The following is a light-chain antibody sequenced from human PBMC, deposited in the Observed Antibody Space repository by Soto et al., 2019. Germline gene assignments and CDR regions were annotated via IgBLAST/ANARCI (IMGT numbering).Light chain of an antibody. CDR1: YGITNY. J-gene: IGKJ1*01. Sequence: DIQVTQSPSSLSASVGDRVSITCRASYGITNYLAWYQQKPGKVPKLLISAASTLYSGVPSRFSGSGSGREFTLTISSLQPEDVGTYYCLKYSSRPWTFGQGTKVEIK. CDR2: AAS. CDR3: LKYSSRPWT. V-gene: IGKV1-27*01.